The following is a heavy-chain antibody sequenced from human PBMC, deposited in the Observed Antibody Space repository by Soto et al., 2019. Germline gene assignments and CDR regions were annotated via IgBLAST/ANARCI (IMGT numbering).Heavy chain of an antibody. CDR3: ARPTWSQLPYVFEYVHH. D-gene: IGHD2-8*01. CDR2: ISGSGGST. V-gene: IGHV3-23*01. J-gene: IGHJ1*01. CDR1: GFTFSDYA. Sequence: EVQLLESGGGLVQPGGSLRLSCAASGFTFSDYAMSWVRQAPGKGLEWVSAISGSGGSTYYAESVRGRFTISRDNSGNTLFLQMNSLRAEDTAVYYCARPTWSQLPYVFEYVHHWGQGTLVSVSS.